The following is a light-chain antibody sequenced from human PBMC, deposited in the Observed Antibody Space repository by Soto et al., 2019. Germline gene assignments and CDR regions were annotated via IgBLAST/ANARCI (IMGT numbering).Light chain of an antibody. CDR3: SSYTALSTLV. CDR1: SSSIGSNY. CDR2: RDS. V-gene: IGLV1-47*01. Sequence: QSVLTQPPSASGTPGQRVTISCSESSSSIGSNYIYWYQQLPGTAPKLLIYRDSQRPSGVPDRFSGSKSGTSASLAISGLRSEDEADYYCSSYTALSTLVFGGGTKLTVL. J-gene: IGLJ3*02.